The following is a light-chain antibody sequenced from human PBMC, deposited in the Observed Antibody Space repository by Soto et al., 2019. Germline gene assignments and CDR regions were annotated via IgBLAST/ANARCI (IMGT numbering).Light chain of an antibody. CDR3: QQYGSLPIT. Sequence: GEGATGSCRASQRIRSTYLAWYQQKPGQAPRLLIYDGYSRATGSPDTFSGSGSGTDFTLTISRLEPEDFAVYYCQQYGSLPITFGQRT. CDR2: DGY. J-gene: IGKJ5*01. V-gene: IGKV3-20*01. CDR1: QRIRSTY.